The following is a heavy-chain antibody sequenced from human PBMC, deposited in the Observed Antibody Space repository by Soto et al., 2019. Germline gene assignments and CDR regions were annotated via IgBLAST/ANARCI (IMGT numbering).Heavy chain of an antibody. J-gene: IGHJ4*01. D-gene: IGHD3-9*01. V-gene: IGHV4-39*02. CDR1: GGSISSSSHH. CDR3: AREETGLTHY. CDR2: IYYSGNT. Sequence: QLQLQESGPGLVKPSETLSLTCTVSGGSISSSSHHWAWIRQPPGKGLEWIGSIYYSGNTYHNPSLKSRVTISVDTSKNQFSLKLSSVTAGDTSVYYCAREETGLTHYWGHGTLVTVSS.